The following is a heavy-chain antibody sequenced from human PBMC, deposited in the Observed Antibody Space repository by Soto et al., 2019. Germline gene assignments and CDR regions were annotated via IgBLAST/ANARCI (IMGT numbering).Heavy chain of an antibody. V-gene: IGHV4-39*01. CDR2: IYYSGST. J-gene: IGHJ4*02. D-gene: IGHD3-3*01. Sequence: PSETLSLTCTVSGGSISSSSYYWGWIRQPPGKGLEWIGSIYYSGSTYYNPSLKSRVTISVDTSKNQFSLKLSSVTAADTAVYYCARHSWPHYDFWSGYYPFDYWGQGTLVTVSS. CDR1: GGSISSSSYY. CDR3: ARHSWPHYDFWSGYYPFDY.